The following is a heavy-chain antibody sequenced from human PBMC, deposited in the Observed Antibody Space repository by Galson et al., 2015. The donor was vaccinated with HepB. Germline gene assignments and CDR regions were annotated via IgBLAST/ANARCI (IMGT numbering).Heavy chain of an antibody. CDR3: ARVPSNQVVREFRY. V-gene: IGHV3-30*04. Sequence: SLRLSCAAPGFTFSSYAMHWVRQAPGKGLEWVAVISYDGSNKYYADSVKGRFTISRDNSKNTLYLQMNSLRAEDTAVYYCARVPSNQVVREFRYWGQGTLVTVSS. D-gene: IGHD2-21*01. CDR2: ISYDGSNK. CDR1: GFTFSSYA. J-gene: IGHJ4*02.